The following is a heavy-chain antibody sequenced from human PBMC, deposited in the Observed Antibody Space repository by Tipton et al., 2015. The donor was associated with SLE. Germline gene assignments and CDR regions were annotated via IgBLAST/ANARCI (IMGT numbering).Heavy chain of an antibody. CDR3: AKDKGITAFDY. V-gene: IGHV3-30*02. D-gene: IGHD1-20*01. CDR1: GLTFSRHG. J-gene: IGHJ4*02. Sequence: SLRLSCAASGLTFSRHGMHWVRQAPGKGLEGVAFIPFDRSNQYYADSVRGRFTISRDDSKSTLYLQMNSLRPEDTAVYYCAKDKGITAFDYWGQGTLVSVSS. CDR2: IPFDRSNQ.